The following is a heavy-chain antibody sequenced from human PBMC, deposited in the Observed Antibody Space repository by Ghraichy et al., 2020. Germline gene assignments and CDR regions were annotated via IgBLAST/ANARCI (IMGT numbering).Heavy chain of an antibody. J-gene: IGHJ1*01. V-gene: IGHV3-30*02. CDR3: ATDPSMIAFPKLQH. CDR2: IRYDGSKK. D-gene: IGHD3-16*01. Sequence: GGSLRLSCAASGFTFSNFGMHWVRQAPGKGLEWVAFIRYDGSKKYNADSVKGRFTISRDNSKNTLYLQMNNLRAEDTALYYCATDPSMIAFPKLQHWGRGTLVTVSS. CDR1: GFTFSNFG.